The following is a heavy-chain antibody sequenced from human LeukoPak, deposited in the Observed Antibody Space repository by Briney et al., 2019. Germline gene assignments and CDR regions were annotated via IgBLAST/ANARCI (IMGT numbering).Heavy chain of an antibody. CDR3: ARGGVAVALGWYFDL. V-gene: IGHV4-34*01. J-gene: IGHJ2*01. CDR2: INHSGST. D-gene: IGHD6-19*01. Sequence: SETLSLTCAVYGGSFSGYYWSWIRQPPGEGLEWIGEINHSGSTNYNPSLKSRVTISVDTSKNQFSLKLSSVTAADTAVYYCARGGVAVALGWYFDLWGRGTLVTVSS. CDR1: GGSFSGYY.